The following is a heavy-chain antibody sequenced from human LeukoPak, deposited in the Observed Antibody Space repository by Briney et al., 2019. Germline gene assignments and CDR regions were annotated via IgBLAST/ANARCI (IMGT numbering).Heavy chain of an antibody. V-gene: IGHV3-33*01. CDR2: VWYDGRYK. CDR3: ARDSDNSGYYYSTSFDY. CDR1: GFTFSSYG. J-gene: IGHJ4*02. D-gene: IGHD3-22*01. Sequence: PGRSLRLSCAASGFTFSSYGMPWVRQAPGKGLEWVAVVWYDGRYKYYADSVKGRFTISRDNLKNTLYLQMNSLRAEDTAVYYCARDSDNSGYYYSTSFDYWGQGTLVTVSS.